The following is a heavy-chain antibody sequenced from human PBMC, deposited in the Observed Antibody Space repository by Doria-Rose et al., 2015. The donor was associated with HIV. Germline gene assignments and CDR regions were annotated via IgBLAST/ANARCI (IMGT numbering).Heavy chain of an antibody. V-gene: IGHV2-26*01. Sequence: QESGPVLVKPTETLTLTCTVSGVSLSSPGMGVSWIRQPPGKDLEWLANIFSDDERSYTTSLKSSITISRGTSKSQVVLTMTDMDPVDTATYYCARIKSSRWYHKYYFDFWGQGTLVIVSA. CDR2: IFSDDER. D-gene: IGHD6-13*01. J-gene: IGHJ4*02. CDR3: ARIKSSRWYHKYYFDF. CDR1: GVSLSSPGMG.